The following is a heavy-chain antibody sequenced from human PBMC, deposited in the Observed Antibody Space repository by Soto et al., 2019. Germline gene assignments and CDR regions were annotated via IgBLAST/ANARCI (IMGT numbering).Heavy chain of an antibody. V-gene: IGHV4-39*01. D-gene: IGHD1-26*01. J-gene: IGHJ6*01. Sequence: SETVSLTCTVSGGSISSSISFCAWIRQPPGKGLEWIGNVYYSVTTYYNPSLKGRVTVSMDTSKNQFSLKLSSVAAADSAVYYCARQTDVIGQCTLDSCHGSYHFGMEVWGQGTTVTVSS. CDR1: GGSISSSISF. CDR2: VYYSVTT. CDR3: ARQTDVIGQCTLDSCHGSYHFGMEV.